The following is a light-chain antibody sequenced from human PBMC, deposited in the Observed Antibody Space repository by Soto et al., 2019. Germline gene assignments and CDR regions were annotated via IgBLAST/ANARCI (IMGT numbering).Light chain of an antibody. CDR2: EVS. V-gene: IGLV2-8*01. CDR1: SSDVGDYNY. J-gene: IGLJ1*01. Sequence: QSALTQPPSASGSPGQSVTISCTGTSSDVGDYNYVSWYQQYPGKAPKLMIYEVSKRPSGVPDRFSGSKSGNTASLTVSGLQAEDEADYYCSSYAGSNARVFGTGTKVTV. CDR3: SSYAGSNARV.